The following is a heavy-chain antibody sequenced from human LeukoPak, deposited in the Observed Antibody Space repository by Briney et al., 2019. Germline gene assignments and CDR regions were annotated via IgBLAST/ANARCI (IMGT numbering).Heavy chain of an antibody. V-gene: IGHV4-34*01. CDR1: GGSFSGYY. CDR3: AGNYGDHGGNY. Sequence: PSETLSLTCAVYGGSFSGYYWSWIRQPPGKGLEWIGEINHSGSTNYNPSLKSRVTISVDTSKNQFSLKLSSVTAADTAVYYCAGNYGDHGGNYWGQGTLVTVSS. D-gene: IGHD4-17*01. CDR2: INHSGST. J-gene: IGHJ4*02.